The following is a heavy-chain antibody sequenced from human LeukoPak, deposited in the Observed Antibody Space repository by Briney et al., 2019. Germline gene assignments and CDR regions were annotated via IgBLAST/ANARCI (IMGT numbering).Heavy chain of an antibody. CDR2: ISSSSSYI. V-gene: IGHV3-21*01. J-gene: IGHJ4*02. Sequence: PGGSLRLSCAASGFTFSSYSMNWVRQAPGKGLEWVSSISSSSSYIYYADSVKGRFTISRDNAKNSLYLQMNSLRAEDTAVYYCARPRSYSSGHLDYWGQGTLVTVSS. CDR1: GFTFSSYS. CDR3: ARPRSYSSGHLDY. D-gene: IGHD6-19*01.